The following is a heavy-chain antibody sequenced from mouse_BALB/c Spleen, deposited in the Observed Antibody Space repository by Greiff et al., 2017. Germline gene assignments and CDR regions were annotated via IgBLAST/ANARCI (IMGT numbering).Heavy chain of an antibody. D-gene: IGHD1-2*01. CDR2: ISSGGGNT. V-gene: IGHV5-9*03. J-gene: IGHJ1*01. CDR1: GFTFSSYT. Sequence: EVKLVESGGGLVKPGGSLKLSCAASGFTFSSYTMSWVRQTPEKRLEWVATISSGGGNTYYPDSVKGRFTISRDNAKNNLYLQMSSLRSEDTALYYCARYPSVLRPYWYFDVWGAGTTVTVSS. CDR3: ARYPSVLRPYWYFDV.